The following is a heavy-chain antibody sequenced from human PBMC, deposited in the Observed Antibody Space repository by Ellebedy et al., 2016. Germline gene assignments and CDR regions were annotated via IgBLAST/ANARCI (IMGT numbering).Heavy chain of an antibody. CDR1: GGSISSYY. D-gene: IGHD6-19*01. CDR2: IYYSGST. CDR3: ARGEWLVDY. J-gene: IGHJ4*02. Sequence: GSLRLXXTVSGGSISSYYWSWIRQPPGKGLEWIGYIYYSGSTNYNPSLKSRVTISVDTSKNQFSLKLSSVTAADTAVYYCARGEWLVDYWGQGTLVTVSS. V-gene: IGHV4-59*01.